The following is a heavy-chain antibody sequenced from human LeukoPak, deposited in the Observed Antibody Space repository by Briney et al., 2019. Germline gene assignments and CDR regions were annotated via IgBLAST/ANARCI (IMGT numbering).Heavy chain of an antibody. J-gene: IGHJ6*02. CDR3: GRDRRDLLAAISQATYYYGMDV. V-gene: IGHV4-31*03. CDR1: GGSISSGYY. D-gene: IGHD5-12*01. Sequence: SETLSLTCTVSGGSISSGYYWSWVRQHPGKGLEWIGYIYYSGPTYYNPSLKSRVTLSVDTSNNQFSLKLTSVTAADTAVYSCGRDRRDLLAAISQATYYYGMDVWGQGTTVTVSS. CDR2: IYYSGPT.